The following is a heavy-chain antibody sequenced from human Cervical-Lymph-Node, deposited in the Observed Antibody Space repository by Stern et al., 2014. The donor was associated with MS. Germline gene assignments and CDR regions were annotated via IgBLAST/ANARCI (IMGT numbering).Heavy chain of an antibody. CDR1: GGTFSNYG. Sequence: QVQLQESGAEVKKPGSSVKVSCQASGGTFSNYGINWVRQAPGQGPEWMGGINPIFDTTTYAQKFQGRLTITADESTNTAYMDLTNLRSEDTAVYFCARETHWNYDRFYYYAMDVWGQGTTVTVSS. V-gene: IGHV1-69*01. CDR3: ARETHWNYDRFYYYAMDV. J-gene: IGHJ6*02. CDR2: INPIFDTT. D-gene: IGHD1-7*01.